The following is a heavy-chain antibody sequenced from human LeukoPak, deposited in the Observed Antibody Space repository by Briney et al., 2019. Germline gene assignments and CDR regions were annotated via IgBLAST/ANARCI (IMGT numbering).Heavy chain of an antibody. Sequence: SETLSLTCTVSGGSISSYYWSWIRQPPGKGLEWIGYIYYNWITNYNPSLTSRVTISVDTSKNQFSLKLSSVTAADTAVYYCAIAGGYGSGNSAWGQGTLVTVSS. CDR2: IYYNWIT. CDR1: GGSISSYY. CDR3: AIAGGYGSGNSA. V-gene: IGHV4-59*01. D-gene: IGHD3-10*01. J-gene: IGHJ5*02.